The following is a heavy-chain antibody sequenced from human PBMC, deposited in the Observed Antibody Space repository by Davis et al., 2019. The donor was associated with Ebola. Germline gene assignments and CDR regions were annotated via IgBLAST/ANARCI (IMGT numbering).Heavy chain of an antibody. J-gene: IGHJ4*02. CDR1: GFTFSSYY. CDR3: VRTTYGAPEY. CDR2: IKSDGSST. Sequence: GESLKISCAASGFTFSSYYMHWVRQAPGKGLVWVSRIKSDGSSTSYADSVKGRFTISRDNAKSTLYLQMNSLTAEDTAVYYCVRTTYGAPEYWGQGTLVSVSS. V-gene: IGHV3-74*01. D-gene: IGHD4-17*01.